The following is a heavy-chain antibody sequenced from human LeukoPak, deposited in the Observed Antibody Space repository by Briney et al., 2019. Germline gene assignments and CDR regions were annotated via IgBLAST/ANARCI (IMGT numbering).Heavy chain of an antibody. CDR1: GFTFSDYY. Sequence: GGSLRLSCAAAGFTFSDYYMSWIRQAPGKGLEWGSYISSSGSTIHYADSVKGRFTISRDNATNTLFLQMNSLSADDTAVYYCARSTSHYYYYYMDVWGKGTTVTISS. V-gene: IGHV3-11*04. CDR3: ARSTSHYYYYYMDV. CDR2: ISSSGSTI. J-gene: IGHJ6*03.